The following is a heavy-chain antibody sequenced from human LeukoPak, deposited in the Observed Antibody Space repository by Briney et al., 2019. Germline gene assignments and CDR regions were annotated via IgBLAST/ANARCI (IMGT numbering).Heavy chain of an antibody. CDR3: AKTGPIYSYSMYYFNY. Sequence: PGGSLRLSCAASGFTFSSYAMSWVRQAPGKGLEWVSAITHIGGNTYYADSVKGRFTISRDNSKNTLYMQMNSLRAEDTAVYYCAKTGPIYSYSMYYFNYWGQGTLVTVSS. D-gene: IGHD5-18*01. J-gene: IGHJ4*02. V-gene: IGHV3-23*01. CDR2: ITHIGGNT. CDR1: GFTFSSYA.